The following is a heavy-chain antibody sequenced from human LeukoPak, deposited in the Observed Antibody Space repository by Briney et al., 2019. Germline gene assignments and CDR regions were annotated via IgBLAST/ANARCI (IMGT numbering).Heavy chain of an antibody. CDR3: AKGASSGWLLYWFDP. CDR2: ISGSGVST. Sequence: GESLRLSCAASGFTFSSYSMNWVRQAPGRGLEWVSGISGSGVSTYYADSVKGRFTISSDNSKNTLYLQINSLRAEDTAIYYCAKGASSGWLLYWFDPWGQGTLVTVSS. CDR1: GFTFSSYS. J-gene: IGHJ5*02. V-gene: IGHV3-23*01. D-gene: IGHD6-19*01.